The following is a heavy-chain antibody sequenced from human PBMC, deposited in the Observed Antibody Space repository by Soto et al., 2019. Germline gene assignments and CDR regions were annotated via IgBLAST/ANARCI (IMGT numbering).Heavy chain of an antibody. J-gene: IGHJ5*02. CDR3: AKEIAASATLWLDP. Sequence: EVQLLESGGGLVQPGGSLRLSCAASGFTLNYYAINWVRQAPGKGLEWVSAITSTGDTYYVDSVKGRFTISSDNSKNTLYLQLNSLRAEDTAVYYCAKEIAASATLWLDPWGQGTLVTVSS. D-gene: IGHD6-13*01. CDR1: GFTLNYYA. CDR2: ITSTGDT. V-gene: IGHV3-23*01.